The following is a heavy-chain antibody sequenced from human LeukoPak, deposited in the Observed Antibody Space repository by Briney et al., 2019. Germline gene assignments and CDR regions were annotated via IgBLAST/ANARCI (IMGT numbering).Heavy chain of an antibody. CDR3: ANQRYGSGSYYKNWFDP. D-gene: IGHD3-10*01. Sequence: GGSLTLSCSASAFTFSSYTMSWLRPAPGKGLEWVSGTYGSRGSTYYADSVKGRFPISRDNSKNTLYLQMNSLRAEDTAVYYCANQRYGSGSYYKNWFDPWGQGTLVTVSS. CDR1: AFTFSSYT. V-gene: IGHV3-23*01. CDR2: TYGSRGST. J-gene: IGHJ5*02.